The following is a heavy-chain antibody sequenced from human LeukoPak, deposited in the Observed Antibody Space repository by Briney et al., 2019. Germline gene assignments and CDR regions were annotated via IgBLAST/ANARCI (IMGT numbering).Heavy chain of an antibody. Sequence: SETLSLTCTVSGGSISGYYWSWIRQPPGKGLEWIGYIYNSGSTNYNPSLKSRVTISLDTSRNQFSLRLNSVTAADTAIYYCARDTHTYYYDSSGSPGYWGQGTLVTVSS. CDR1: GGSISGYY. CDR2: IYNSGST. D-gene: IGHD3-22*01. V-gene: IGHV4-59*01. CDR3: ARDTHTYYYDSSGSPGY. J-gene: IGHJ4*02.